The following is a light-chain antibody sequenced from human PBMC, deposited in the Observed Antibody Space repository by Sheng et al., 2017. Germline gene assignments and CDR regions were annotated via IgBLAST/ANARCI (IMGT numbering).Light chain of an antibody. CDR2: KDS. J-gene: IGLJ1*01. CDR3: QSADSSGTYV. V-gene: IGLV3-25*03. Sequence: SFELRQPPSVSVSPGQTARITCSGDALPKQYAFWYQQKPGQAPVXVIYKDSLRPRNIPARFSCSSSGTTVTLTISGVQAEDEADYYCQSADSSGTYVFGTGTKVSVL. CDR1: ALPKQY.